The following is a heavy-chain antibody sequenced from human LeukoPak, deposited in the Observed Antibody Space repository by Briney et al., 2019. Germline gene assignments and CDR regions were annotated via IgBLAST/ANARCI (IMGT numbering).Heavy chain of an antibody. D-gene: IGHD3-22*01. V-gene: IGHV3-48*03. CDR1: GFTFSSSE. CDR2: ISSSGITK. CDR3: ARERYYYDASGNYNGPFDY. Sequence: GGSLRLSCAASGFTFSSSEMNWVRQAPGKGLEWVAYISSSGITKYYSDSVKGRFTLSRDNAKSSLYLQMNSLRAEDTAVYYCARERYYYDASGNYNGPFDYWGQGTLVTVSP. J-gene: IGHJ4*02.